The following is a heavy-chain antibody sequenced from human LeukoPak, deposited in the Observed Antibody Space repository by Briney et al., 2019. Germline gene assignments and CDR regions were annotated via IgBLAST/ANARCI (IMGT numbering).Heavy chain of an antibody. CDR2: IIPILGIA. CDR3: ATDRIGAVAGSGY. J-gene: IGHJ4*02. D-gene: IGHD6-19*01. V-gene: IGHV1-69*04. Sequence: GASVKVSCKASGGTFSSYAISWVRQAPGQGLEWMGRIIPILGIANYTQTFRGRVTMTEDTSTDTPYMGLSSLRSEDTAVYYCATDRIGAVAGSGYWGQGTLVTVSS. CDR1: GGTFSSYA.